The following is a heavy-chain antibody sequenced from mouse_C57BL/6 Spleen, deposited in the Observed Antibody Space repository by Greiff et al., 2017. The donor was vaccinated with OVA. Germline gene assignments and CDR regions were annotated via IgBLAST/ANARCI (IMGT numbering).Heavy chain of an antibody. Sequence: QVQLQQSGAELVRPGASVTLSCKASGYTFTDYEMHWVKQTPVHGLEWIGAIDPETGGTAYNQKFKGKAILTADKSSSTAYMELRSLTSEDSAFYYCNYEFAYWGQGTLVTVSA. D-gene: IGHD1-1*01. CDR1: GYTFTDYE. V-gene: IGHV1-15*01. CDR2: IDPETGGT. J-gene: IGHJ3*01. CDR3: NYEFAY.